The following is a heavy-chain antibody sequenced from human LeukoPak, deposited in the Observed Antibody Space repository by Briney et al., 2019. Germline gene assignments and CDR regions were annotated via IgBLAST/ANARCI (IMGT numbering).Heavy chain of an antibody. D-gene: IGHD6-19*01. CDR3: ARDIPGSSGF. Sequence: GESLRLSCAASGFTFTTYWMSWVRQAPGKGLEWVANIKQDGTEKYYVDSVKGRFTISRDNAKNSLYLQMNSLRAEDTAVYYCARDIPGSSGFWGQGTLVTVSS. CDR2: IKQDGTEK. CDR1: GFTFTTYW. J-gene: IGHJ4*02. V-gene: IGHV3-7*01.